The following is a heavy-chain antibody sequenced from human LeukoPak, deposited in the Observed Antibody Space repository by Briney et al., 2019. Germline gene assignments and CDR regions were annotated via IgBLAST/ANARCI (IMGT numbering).Heavy chain of an antibody. CDR1: GGSISSYY. J-gene: IGHJ6*02. V-gene: IGHV4-59*01. D-gene: IGHD1-7*01. Sequence: SETLSLTCTVSGGSISSYYWSWIRQPPGKGLEWIGCIYYSGSTNYNPSLKSRVTISVDTSKNQFSLKLSSVTAADTAVYYCAGGLPNYTYGMDVWGQGTTVTVSS. CDR2: IYYSGST. CDR3: AGGLPNYTYGMDV.